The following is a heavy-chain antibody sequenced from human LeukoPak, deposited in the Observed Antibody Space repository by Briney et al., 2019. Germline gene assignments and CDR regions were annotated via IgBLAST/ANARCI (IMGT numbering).Heavy chain of an antibody. CDR2: IFYSGTT. CDR1: GGSISSYY. CDR3: ARGGWNKFDY. J-gene: IGHJ4*02. V-gene: IGHV4-59*01. D-gene: IGHD3-22*01. Sequence: PSETLSPTCTVSGGSISSYYWSWIRQPPGKGLEWIGFIFYSGTTNYNPSLKSRVTISVDTSKNQFSLKLSSVTAADTAVYYCARGGWNKFDYWGQGTLVTVSS.